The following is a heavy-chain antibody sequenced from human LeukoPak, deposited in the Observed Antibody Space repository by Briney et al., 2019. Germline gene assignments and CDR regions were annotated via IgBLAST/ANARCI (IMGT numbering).Heavy chain of an antibody. V-gene: IGHV3-23*01. CDR2: IRGGGGLT. CDR3: AKCSAGYYNDAFDI. J-gene: IGHJ3*02. D-gene: IGHD3-10*02. CDR1: GFTFNNYA. Sequence: PGGSLRLPCAASGFTFNNYAMNWVRQAPGKGLEWLSYIRGGGGLTHYSDSVKGRFTISRDNSKNILYLQMNSLRAEDTAIYYCAKCSAGYYNDAFDIWGRGTMVTVSS.